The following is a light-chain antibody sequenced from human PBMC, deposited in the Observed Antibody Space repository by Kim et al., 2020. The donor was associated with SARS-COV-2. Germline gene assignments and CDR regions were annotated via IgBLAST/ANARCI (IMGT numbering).Light chain of an antibody. J-gene: IGKJ4*01. Sequence: EIVLTQSPATLSLSPGERATLSCRASQSVNSYLAWYQHKPGQAPRLLIYDASNMATGIPARFSGSGSGTDFTLTISSLEPEDFAVYYCQQRNYWPLTFGGGTKVDIK. V-gene: IGKV3-11*01. CDR2: DAS. CDR3: QQRNYWPLT. CDR1: QSVNSY.